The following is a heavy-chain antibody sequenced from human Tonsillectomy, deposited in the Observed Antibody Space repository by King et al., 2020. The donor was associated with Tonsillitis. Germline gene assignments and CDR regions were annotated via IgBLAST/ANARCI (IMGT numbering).Heavy chain of an antibody. CDR2: ISSSSSTI. CDR3: ARDLNLLI. Sequence: VQLVESGGGLVQPGGSLRLSCAASGFTFSSYSMNWVRQAPGKGLEWVSYISSSSSTIYYADSVKGRFTISRDNAKNSLYLQMNNLRAEDTAVYYCARDLNLLIWGQGTLPTVPS. V-gene: IGHV3-48*01. CDR1: GFTFSSYS. D-gene: IGHD3-22*01. J-gene: IGHJ4*02.